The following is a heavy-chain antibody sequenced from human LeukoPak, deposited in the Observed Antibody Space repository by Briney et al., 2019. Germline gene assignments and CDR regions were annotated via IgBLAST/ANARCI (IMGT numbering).Heavy chain of an antibody. Sequence: GGSLRLSCAASGFTFSSYAMSWVRQAPGKGLEWVSATSGSGGSTYYADSVKGRFTISRDNSKNTLYLQTNSLRAEDTAVYYCAKGRLSGVVVAGYGMDVWGQGTTITVSS. V-gene: IGHV3-23*01. J-gene: IGHJ6*02. CDR2: TSGSGGST. CDR1: GFTFSSYA. D-gene: IGHD6-19*01. CDR3: AKGRLSGVVVAGYGMDV.